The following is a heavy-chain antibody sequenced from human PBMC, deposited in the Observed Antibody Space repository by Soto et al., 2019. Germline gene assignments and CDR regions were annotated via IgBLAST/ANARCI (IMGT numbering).Heavy chain of an antibody. Sequence: WGSLRLSCAASCFTLSSNYMTWVHQAPGKGLEWVSVIYSGGSTYYADSVKGRFTISRDNSKNTLYLQMNSLRAEDTAAYYCAREPARNYDSRCWLDPWGKGTPVTVSS. CDR3: AREPARNYDSRCWLDP. CDR1: CFTLSSNY. D-gene: IGHD3-3*01. V-gene: IGHV3-53*01. J-gene: IGHJ5*02. CDR2: IYSGGST.